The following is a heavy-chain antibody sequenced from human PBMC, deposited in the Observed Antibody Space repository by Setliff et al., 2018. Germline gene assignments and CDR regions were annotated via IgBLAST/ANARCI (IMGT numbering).Heavy chain of an antibody. D-gene: IGHD2-15*01. CDR3: ARTRYGLGGRPY. V-gene: IGHV4-61*01. Sequence: LSLTCTVSGDSISTGINYWSWIRQPPGKGLEWIGFIHYSGSTNYNPSLKSRVTISLDTPKNQFSLRLSSVTAADTAVYYCARTRYGLGGRPYWGQGTLVTVSS. CDR1: GDSISTGINY. CDR2: IHYSGST. J-gene: IGHJ4*02.